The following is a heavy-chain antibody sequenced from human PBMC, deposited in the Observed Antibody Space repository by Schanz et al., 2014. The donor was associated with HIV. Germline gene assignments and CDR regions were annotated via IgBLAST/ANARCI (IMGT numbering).Heavy chain of an antibody. J-gene: IGHJ3*01. CDR1: GFTFRRYS. CDR3: ARGWRENSFEV. CDR2: ISSGGNTI. Sequence: VQLVESGGGLVQPGGSLRLSCAAAGFTFRRYSMSWVRQTPARGLEWISFISSGGNTIYYADSVRGRFTVSRDDARNSLSLQLNSLRDEDTAVYFCARGWRENSFEVWGQGTIVTVSS. D-gene: IGHD2-15*01. V-gene: IGHV3-48*02.